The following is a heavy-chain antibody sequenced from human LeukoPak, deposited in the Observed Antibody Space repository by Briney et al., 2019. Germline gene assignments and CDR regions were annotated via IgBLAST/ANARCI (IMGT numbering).Heavy chain of an antibody. J-gene: IGHJ4*02. V-gene: IGHV3-49*03. CDR1: GFTFGDYA. Sequence: PGGSLRLSCTASGFTFGDYAMSWFRQAPGKGLEWVGFIRSKAYGGTTEYAASVKGRFTISRDDSKSIAYLQMNSLKTEDTAGYYCTRVSPIAAAGEFDYWGQGTLVTVSS. CDR3: TRVSPIAAAGEFDY. CDR2: IRSKAYGGTT. D-gene: IGHD6-13*01.